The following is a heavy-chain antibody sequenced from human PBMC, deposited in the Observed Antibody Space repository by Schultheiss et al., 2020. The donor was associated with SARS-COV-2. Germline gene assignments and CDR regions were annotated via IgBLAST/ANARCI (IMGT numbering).Heavy chain of an antibody. J-gene: IGHJ4*02. Sequence: SQTLSLTCAVYGESFSGYYWRWIRQTPGKGLEWSGEINDRGSTNYNPSLKSRVTISVDTSKNQFSLKLSSVTAADTAVYYCASYYDFWSGYFRNWGQGTLVTVSS. CDR3: ASYYDFWSGYFRN. CDR1: GESFSGYY. V-gene: IGHV4-34*01. D-gene: IGHD3-3*01. CDR2: INDRGST.